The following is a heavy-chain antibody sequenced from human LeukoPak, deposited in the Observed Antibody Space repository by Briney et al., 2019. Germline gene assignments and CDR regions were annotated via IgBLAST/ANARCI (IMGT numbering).Heavy chain of an antibody. J-gene: IGHJ4*02. V-gene: IGHV4-34*01. CDR3: SRGLDSRKLGY. D-gene: IGHD3-22*01. CDR2: IHPSGML. Sequence: SETLSLTCAVYGGSFSGYYWSWIRQSPGKGLEWIGSIHPSGMLYNNPSLESRVTMSRDTSKNQFSLNLNSVTAADTAVYFCSRGLDSRKLGYWGQGILVTVSS. CDR1: GGSFSGYY.